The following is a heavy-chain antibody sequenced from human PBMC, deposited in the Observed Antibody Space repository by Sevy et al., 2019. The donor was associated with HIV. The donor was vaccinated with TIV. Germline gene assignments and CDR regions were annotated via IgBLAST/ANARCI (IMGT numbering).Heavy chain of an antibody. CDR1: GFPLSGYW. J-gene: IGHJ4*02. D-gene: IGHD6-13*01. CDR3: AREGSSWYGVDY. Sequence: GGSLRLSCAASGFPLSGYWMHWVRQVPGEGLVWVSRLKSVESSTTYADSVKGRFTVSRDNAKNTVYLQMNSLRAEDTGVYYCAREGSSWYGVDYWGQGTLVTVSS. CDR2: LKSVESST. V-gene: IGHV3-74*01.